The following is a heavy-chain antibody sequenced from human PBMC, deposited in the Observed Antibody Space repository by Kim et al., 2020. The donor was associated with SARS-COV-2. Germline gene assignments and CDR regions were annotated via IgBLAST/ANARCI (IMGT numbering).Heavy chain of an antibody. D-gene: IGHD3-10*01. V-gene: IGHV5-51*01. CDR3: ARSFYGSRTYYFDY. J-gene: IGHJ4*02. CDR2: IYPDDSDT. Sequence: GESLKISCQGSGYTFTNYWIGWVRQKPGKGLEWMGIIYPDDSDTTYSPSFQGQVTISADKSRNIAYLQWSSLKASDTAIYYCARSFYGSRTYYFDYWGQGTLVTVSS. CDR1: GYTFTNYW.